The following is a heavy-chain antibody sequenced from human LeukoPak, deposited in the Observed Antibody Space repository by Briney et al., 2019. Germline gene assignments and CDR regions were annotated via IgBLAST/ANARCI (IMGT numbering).Heavy chain of an antibody. Sequence: GGSLRLSCAASGFIFSDYYMSWIRQAPGKGPEWVSYISSSGSTIYYADSVKGRFTISRDNAKNSLNLQMNSLTVEDTAVYYCVREVGYYASWSFSQNDFWGQGTLVTVSP. J-gene: IGHJ4*02. CDR3: VREVGYYASWSFSQNDF. CDR2: ISSSGSTI. CDR1: GFIFSDYY. V-gene: IGHV3-11*01. D-gene: IGHD3-10*01.